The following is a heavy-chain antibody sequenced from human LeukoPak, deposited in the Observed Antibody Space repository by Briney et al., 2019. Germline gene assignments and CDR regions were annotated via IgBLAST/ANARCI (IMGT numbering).Heavy chain of an antibody. CDR2: ISEDGDT. CDR1: GFTVGDFA. CDR3: ARVRTAMEIGAY. D-gene: IGHD5-18*01. V-gene: IGHV3-43*02. Sequence: GGSLRLSCAASGFTVGDFAMHWVRQAPGKGLEWVSLISEDGDTYYGDSVKGRFTVSRDNSKNSLYLQMNSLRTEDTGLYYCARVRTAMEIGAYWGQGTLVTVSS. J-gene: IGHJ4*02.